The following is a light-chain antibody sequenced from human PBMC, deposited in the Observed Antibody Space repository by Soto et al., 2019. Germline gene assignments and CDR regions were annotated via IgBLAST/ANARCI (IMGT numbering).Light chain of an antibody. CDR3: QQYFSYPLT. CDR1: QSLGTW. V-gene: IGKV1-5*01. J-gene: IGKJ4*02. Sequence: DIQRTQSPSTLSASVGDRVIITCRATQSLGTWLAWYQQKTGTAPVLLIYDVSRLESGVPSRFSGRGSGTEFTLTISSLQPDDFATYYCQQYFSYPLTFGGGTKVEIK. CDR2: DVS.